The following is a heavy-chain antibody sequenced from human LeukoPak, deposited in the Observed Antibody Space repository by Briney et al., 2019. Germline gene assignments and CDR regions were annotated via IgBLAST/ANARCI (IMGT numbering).Heavy chain of an antibody. CDR1: GYTFTSYG. J-gene: IGHJ4*02. CDR3: ARDHTVTTYYFDY. CDR2: ISAYNGNT. Sequence: ASVKVSCKASGYTFTSYGISWVRQAPGQGLEWMGWISAYNGNTNYAQKLQGRVTMTTDTSTSIAYMELRSLRSEDTAVYYCARDHTVTTYYFDYWGQGTLVTVSS. D-gene: IGHD4-17*01. V-gene: IGHV1-18*01.